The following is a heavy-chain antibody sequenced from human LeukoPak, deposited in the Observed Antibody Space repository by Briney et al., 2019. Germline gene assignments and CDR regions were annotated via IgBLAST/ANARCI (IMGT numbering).Heavy chain of an antibody. CDR2: ISGSAITT. J-gene: IGHJ4*02. V-gene: IGHV3-23*01. CDR1: GITFSNYA. Sequence: PLGGSLRLSCTTSGITFSNYAMSWVRQAPGKGLEWVSSISGSAITTYYADSVKGRFAISRDNSKNTLYLQMTSLRAEDTAVYYCAKDQRFGDLDDYRGQGTLVTVSS. D-gene: IGHD3-10*01. CDR3: AKDQRFGDLDDY.